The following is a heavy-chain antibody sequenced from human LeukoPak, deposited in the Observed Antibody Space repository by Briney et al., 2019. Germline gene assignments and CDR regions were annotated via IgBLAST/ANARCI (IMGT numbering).Heavy chain of an antibody. D-gene: IGHD6-13*01. V-gene: IGHV3-30*04. CDR2: MSYDGSNK. CDR1: GFTFSNYA. CDR3: ARVSSSSWYRHFDY. Sequence: TGGSLRLSCAASGFTFSNYAIHWVRQAPGKGLEWVAVMSYDGSNKYYADSVKGRFTISRDNSRNTLYLQMNSLGPEDTAMYYCARVSSSSWYRHFDYWGQGTLVTVSS. J-gene: IGHJ4*02.